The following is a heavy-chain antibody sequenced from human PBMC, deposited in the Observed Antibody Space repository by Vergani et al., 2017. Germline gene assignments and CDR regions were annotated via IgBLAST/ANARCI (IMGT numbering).Heavy chain of an antibody. J-gene: IGHJ4*02. Sequence: QVQLVQSGAEVKKPGASVKVSCKASGYTFTGYYMHWVRQAPVQGLEWMGWINPNSGGTNYAQKFQGRVTMTRDTSISTAYMELSRLRSDDTAVYYCARGPIVVVVAATPSDYWGQGTLVTVSS. CDR1: GYTFTGYY. D-gene: IGHD2-15*01. CDR3: ARGPIVVVVAATPSDY. CDR2: INPNSGGT. V-gene: IGHV1-2*02.